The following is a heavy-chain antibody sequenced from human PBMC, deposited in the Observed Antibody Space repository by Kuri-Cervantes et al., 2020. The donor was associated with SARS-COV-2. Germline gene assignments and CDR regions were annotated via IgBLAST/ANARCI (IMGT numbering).Heavy chain of an antibody. V-gene: IGHV3-33*08. D-gene: IGHD2-2*02. CDR1: GFTFSSYG. Sequence: GESLKISCAASGFTFSSYGMHWVRQAPGKGLEWVAVIWYDGSNKYYADSVKGRFTISRDNSKNTLYLQMNSLRAEDTAVYYCARPPPGYCSSTSCYTGGDFDLWGRGTLVTVSS. CDR2: IWYDGSNK. CDR3: ARPPPGYCSSTSCYTGGDFDL. J-gene: IGHJ2*01.